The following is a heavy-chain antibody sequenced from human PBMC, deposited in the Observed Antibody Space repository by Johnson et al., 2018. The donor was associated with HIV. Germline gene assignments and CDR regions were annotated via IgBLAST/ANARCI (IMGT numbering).Heavy chain of an antibody. CDR1: GFTFDDYA. CDR2: ISWNSGSI. CDR3: ATADRDAFDI. V-gene: IGHV3-9*01. Sequence: VQLVESGGGLVQPGRSLRLSCTASGFTFDDYAMHWVRLAPGKGLEWVSGISWNSGSIAYADSVKGRFTTSRDNAKNSLYLQMNSLRAEDTAVYYCATADRDAFDIWGQGTMVIVSS. J-gene: IGHJ3*02. D-gene: IGHD2-21*02.